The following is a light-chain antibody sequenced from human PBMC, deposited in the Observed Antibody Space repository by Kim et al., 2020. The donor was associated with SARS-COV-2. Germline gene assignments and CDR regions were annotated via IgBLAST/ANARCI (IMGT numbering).Light chain of an antibody. CDR3: QQRSNWPPWT. CDR1: QTVGSY. Sequence: SPGERATLSCRASQTVGSYLAWYQQKPGQAPRLLIYDASHRATGIPARFSGSGSGTDFTLTISSLEPEDFAVYYCQQRSNWPPWTFGQGTKVDIK. CDR2: DAS. V-gene: IGKV3-11*01. J-gene: IGKJ1*01.